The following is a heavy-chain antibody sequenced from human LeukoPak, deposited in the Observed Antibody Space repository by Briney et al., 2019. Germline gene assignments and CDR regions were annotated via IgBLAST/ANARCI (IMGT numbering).Heavy chain of an antibody. CDR1: GGSISSHY. J-gene: IGHJ6*03. CDR2: IYYSGST. V-gene: IGHV4-59*11. CDR3: ARDNYYMDD. Sequence: SETLSLTCTVSGGSISSHYWSWIRQPPGKGLEWIGYIYYSGSTNYNPSLKSRVTISVDTSKNQFSLKLSSVTAADTAVYYCARDNYYMDDWGKGTTVTVSS.